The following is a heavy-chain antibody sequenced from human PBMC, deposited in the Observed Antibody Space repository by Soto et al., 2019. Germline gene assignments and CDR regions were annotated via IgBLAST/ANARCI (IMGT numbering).Heavy chain of an antibody. Sequence: GGSLRLSCAASGFTVSSNYMSWVRQAPGKGLEWVSVIYSGGSTYYADSVKGRFTISRDNSKNTLYLQMNSLRAEDTAVYYCERDRRGASAAPGTRNYYYRMDVWGQGNTVTVSS. V-gene: IGHV3-53*01. CDR1: GFTVSSNY. J-gene: IGHJ6*02. CDR2: IYSGGST. CDR3: ERDRRGASAAPGTRNYYYRMDV. D-gene: IGHD6-13*01.